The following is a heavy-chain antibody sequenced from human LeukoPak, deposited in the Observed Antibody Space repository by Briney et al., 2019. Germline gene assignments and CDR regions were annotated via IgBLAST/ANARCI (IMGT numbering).Heavy chain of an antibody. CDR1: GFTFSSYS. V-gene: IGHV3-21*01. J-gene: IGHJ4*02. D-gene: IGHD6-6*01. Sequence: GGSLRLSCAASGFTFSSYSMNWVRQAPGKGLEWVSSISSSSYIYYADSVKGRFTISRDNAKNSLYLQMNSLRAEDTAVYYCARGRGDSSSSRGEWGQGTLVTVSS. CDR3: ARGRGDSSSSRGE. CDR2: ISSSSYI.